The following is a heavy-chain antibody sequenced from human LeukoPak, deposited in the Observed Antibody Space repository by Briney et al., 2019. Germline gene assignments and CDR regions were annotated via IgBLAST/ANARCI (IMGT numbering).Heavy chain of an antibody. D-gene: IGHD4-23*01. CDR2: ISYDGSNK. CDR3: ARDQDYGGNSGAY. V-gene: IGHV3-30*04. J-gene: IGHJ4*02. CDR1: GFTFSSYA. Sequence: PGGSLRLSCAASGFTFSSYAMHWVRQAPGKGLEWVAVISYDGSNKYYADSVKGRFTISRDNAKNSLYLQMNSLRAEDTAVYYCARDQDYGGNSGAYWGQGTLVTVSS.